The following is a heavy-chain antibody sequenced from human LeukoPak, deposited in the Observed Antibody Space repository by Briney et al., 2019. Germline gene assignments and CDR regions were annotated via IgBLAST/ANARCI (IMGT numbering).Heavy chain of an antibody. CDR2: ISGSGGST. Sequence: GSLRLSCAASGFTFSSYAMSWVRQAPGKGLEWVSAISGSGGSTYYADSVKGRFTISRDNSKNTLYLQMNSLRAEDTAVYYCAKGVRLGYSYGYVVDYWGQGTLVTVSS. J-gene: IGHJ4*02. D-gene: IGHD5-18*01. CDR3: AKGVRLGYSYGYVVDY. V-gene: IGHV3-23*01. CDR1: GFTFSSYA.